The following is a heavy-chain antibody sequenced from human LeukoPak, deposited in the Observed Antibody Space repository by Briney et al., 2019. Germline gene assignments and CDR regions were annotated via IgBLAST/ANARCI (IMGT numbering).Heavy chain of an antibody. V-gene: IGHV3-74*01. J-gene: IGHJ5*02. CDR2: INSDGSST. CDR1: GFTFSSYW. D-gene: IGHD1-1*01. CDR3: ARDLSAGTTGTPELERRLGWFDP. Sequence: GGSLRLSCAASGFTFSSYWMHWVRQAPGKGLVWVSRINSDGSSTSYADSVKGRFTISRDNARNTLYLQMNSLRAEDTAVYYCARDLSAGTTGTPELERRLGWFDPWGQGTLVTVSS.